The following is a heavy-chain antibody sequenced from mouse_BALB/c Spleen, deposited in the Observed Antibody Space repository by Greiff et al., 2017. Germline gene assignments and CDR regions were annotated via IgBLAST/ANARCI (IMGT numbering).Heavy chain of an antibody. CDR3: ARGSTFMDD. CDR1: GYTFTDYY. CDR2: IYPGSGNT. V-gene: IGHV1-77*01. Sequence: VQLVESGAELARPGASVKLSCKASGYTFTDYYINWVKQRTGQGLEWIGEIYPGSGNTYYHEKFKGKATLTADKSSSTAYMQLSSLTSENSAVYFCARGSTFMDDWGQGTSVTVSS. D-gene: IGHD2-1*01. J-gene: IGHJ4*01.